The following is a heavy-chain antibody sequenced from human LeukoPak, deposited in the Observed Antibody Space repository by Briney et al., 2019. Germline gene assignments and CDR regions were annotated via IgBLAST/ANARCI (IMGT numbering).Heavy chain of an antibody. V-gene: IGHV4-39*01. Sequence: SETLSLTCTVSGGSISSSSYYWGWIRQPPGKGLEWIGSIYYSGSTSYNPSLTGRVTISVDTSKNQFSLKLSSVTAADTAVYYCAYSSGFLRWVDPWGQGTLVTVSS. D-gene: IGHD6-19*01. CDR2: IYYSGST. CDR3: AYSSGFLRWVDP. J-gene: IGHJ5*02. CDR1: GGSISSSSYY.